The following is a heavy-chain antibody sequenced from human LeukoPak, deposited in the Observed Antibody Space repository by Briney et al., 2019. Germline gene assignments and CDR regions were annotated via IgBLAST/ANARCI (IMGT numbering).Heavy chain of an antibody. CDR2: IKQDGSEK. D-gene: IGHD2-15*01. J-gene: IGHJ4*02. V-gene: IGHV3-7*03. CDR1: GFTFSSYW. Sequence: GGSLRLSCAASGFTFSSYWMSWVRQAPGKGLEWVANIKQDGSEKYCVDSVKGRFTISRDNAKNSLYLQMNSLRAEDSAVYYCAREEIVVVVAATEAFDYWGQGTLVTVSS. CDR3: AREEIVVVVAATEAFDY.